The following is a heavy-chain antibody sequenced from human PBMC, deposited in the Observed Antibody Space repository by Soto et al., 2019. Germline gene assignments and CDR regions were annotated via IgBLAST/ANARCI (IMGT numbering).Heavy chain of an antibody. D-gene: IGHD3-16*01. CDR1: GYTFTGYY. Sequence: ASVKVSCKASGYTFTGYYMHWVRQAPGQGLEWMGWINPNSGGTNYAQKFQGWVTMTRDTSISTAYMELSRLRSDDTAVYYCARERLRWGEFDAFDIWGQGTMVTVSS. V-gene: IGHV1-2*04. CDR3: ARERLRWGEFDAFDI. CDR2: INPNSGGT. J-gene: IGHJ3*02.